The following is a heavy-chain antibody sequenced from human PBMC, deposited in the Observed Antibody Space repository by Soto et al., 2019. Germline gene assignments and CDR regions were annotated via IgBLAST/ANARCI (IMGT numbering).Heavy chain of an antibody. CDR3: ARVSGDIVVVPAATQGWGYYYGMDV. J-gene: IGHJ6*02. CDR2: IIPIFGTA. D-gene: IGHD2-2*01. V-gene: IGHV1-69*13. CDR1: GGTFSSYA. Sequence: GASVKVSCKASGGTFSSYAISWVRQAPGQGLEWMGGIIPIFGTANYAQKLQGRVTITADESTSTAYMELSSLRSEDTAVYYCARVSGDIVVVPAATQGWGYYYGMDVWGQGTTVTVSS.